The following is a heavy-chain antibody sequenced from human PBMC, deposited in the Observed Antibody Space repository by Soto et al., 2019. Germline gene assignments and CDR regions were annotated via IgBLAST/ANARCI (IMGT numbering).Heavy chain of an antibody. CDR1: GYSFSSFR. D-gene: IGHD3-16*01. J-gene: IGHJ5*02. V-gene: IGHV1-18*04. Sequence: QVQLVQSGAEVKKPAASVTVSCKASGYSFSSFRINWVRQATGQGLERMGWINPHNVNTNYTHKFHGRVTMTTDTSASTAYMDMRSLRSDDTAMYYCARARFASFASDVGLDPWGPGTLVTVTS. CDR2: INPHNVNT. CDR3: ARARFASFASDVGLDP.